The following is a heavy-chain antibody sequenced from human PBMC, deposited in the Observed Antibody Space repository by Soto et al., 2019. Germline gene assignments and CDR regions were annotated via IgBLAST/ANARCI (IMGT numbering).Heavy chain of an antibody. CDR1: GFPFSNSV. V-gene: IGHV3-64*04. CDR3: AKDAVYNDGLWLMDH. D-gene: IGHD2-21*01. CDR2: ISSNGVST. Sequence: GGSLRLSCSASGFPFSNSVMHRVRQAPGRGLEDLSAISSNGVSTYYADSVKGRFTISRDNSKNTVYLQMTDLRADDTAVYYCAKDAVYNDGLWLMDHWGQGTQVTVSS. J-gene: IGHJ4*02.